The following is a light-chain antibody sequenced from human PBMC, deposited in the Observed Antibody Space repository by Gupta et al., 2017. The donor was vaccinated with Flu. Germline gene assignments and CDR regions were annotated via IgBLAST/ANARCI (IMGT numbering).Light chain of an antibody. CDR3: QQSYSAPTWT. J-gene: IGKJ1*01. V-gene: IGKV1-39*01. CDR1: QSISRY. CDR2: LAS. Sequence: DIQMTQSPSSLPASVGDRITINCRASQSISRYLNWYQQKPGKAPKLLIYLASNLESGVPSRFSGSGSETDFTLTISNLQPEDLATYYCQQSYSAPTWTFGQGTKVEIK.